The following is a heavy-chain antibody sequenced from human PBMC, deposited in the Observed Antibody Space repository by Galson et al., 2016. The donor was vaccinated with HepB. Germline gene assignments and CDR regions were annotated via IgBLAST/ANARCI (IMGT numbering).Heavy chain of an antibody. D-gene: IGHD1-26*01. J-gene: IGHJ4*02. Sequence: SETLSLTCAVYRGFFSGHYWSWIRQPPGKGLEWIVEINHSGGTNYNPSLKSRVTISLDTSKNQFSLKLSSVTAADTGVYFCARGNLRGELHFDYWGQGNLVTVSS. CDR3: ARGNLRGELHFDY. CDR2: INHSGGT. V-gene: IGHV4-34*01. CDR1: RGFFSGHY.